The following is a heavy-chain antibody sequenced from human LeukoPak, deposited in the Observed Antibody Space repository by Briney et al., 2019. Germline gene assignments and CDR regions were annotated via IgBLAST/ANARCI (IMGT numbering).Heavy chain of an antibody. V-gene: IGHV3-23*01. CDR3: ARDHFGGSSFGLYYFNS. D-gene: IGHD5-18*01. Sequence: PGGSLRLSCAASGFSFSNYAMGWVRQAPGKGLEWVSGISGRGGNTYYADSVKGRFTISRDNSNNTVFLQMNSLRADDTAVYYCARDHFGGSSFGLYYFNSWGQGTQVIVSS. CDR1: GFSFSNYA. CDR2: ISGRGGNT. J-gene: IGHJ4*02.